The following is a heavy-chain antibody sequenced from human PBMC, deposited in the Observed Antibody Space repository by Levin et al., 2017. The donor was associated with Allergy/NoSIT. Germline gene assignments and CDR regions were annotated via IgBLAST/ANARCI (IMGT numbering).Heavy chain of an antibody. Sequence: PGGSLRLSCVVSGFTFSDYAMSWIRQAPDKGLEWISIISGDSRTIYYADSVRGRVTISRDNSKNTLFLQMNSLRAEDTALYYCVSYRDGPYVHIAYWGQGTLVTVSS. CDR1: GFTFSDYA. D-gene: IGHD3-16*01. CDR3: VSYRDGPYVHIAY. V-gene: IGHV3-23*01. CDR2: ISGDSRTI. J-gene: IGHJ4*02.